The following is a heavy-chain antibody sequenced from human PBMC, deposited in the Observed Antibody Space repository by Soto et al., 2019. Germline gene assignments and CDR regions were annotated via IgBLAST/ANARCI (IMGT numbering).Heavy chain of an antibody. CDR2: SSSSSSVI. CDR3: ARVAARATSYYSGSGYDAPSDI. CDR1: GFTFNMYS. Sequence: EVQLVESGGDLVQRGGSLRLSCAVSGFTFNMYSMNWVRQAPGKGLEWVSSSSSSSSVIYYADSVMGRFTVARDNAKNALYLKMDSLRYVDTSVYYWARVAARATSYYSGSGYDAPSDIWVQGTMTTVAS. V-gene: IGHV3-48*02. J-gene: IGHJ3*02. D-gene: IGHD3-22*01.